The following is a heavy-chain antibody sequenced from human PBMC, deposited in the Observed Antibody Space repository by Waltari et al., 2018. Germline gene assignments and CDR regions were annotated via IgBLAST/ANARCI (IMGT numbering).Heavy chain of an antibody. V-gene: IGHV3-23*01. D-gene: IGHD1-26*01. Sequence: EVQLLESGGGLVQPGGSLRLSCAASGFTFSSYAISWVRQAPGKGLEWVSAISGSGGSTYYADSVKGRFTISRDNSKNTLYLQMNSLRAEDTAVYYCAKGRVGATTTPWGFDYWGQGTLVTVSS. CDR1: GFTFSSYA. J-gene: IGHJ4*02. CDR3: AKGRVGATTTPWGFDY. CDR2: ISGSGGST.